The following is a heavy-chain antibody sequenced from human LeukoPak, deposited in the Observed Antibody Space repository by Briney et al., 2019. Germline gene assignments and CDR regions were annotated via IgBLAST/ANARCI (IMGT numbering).Heavy chain of an antibody. Sequence: PGGSLRLSCAASGFTVSSNYMSWVRQAPGKGLEWVSVIYSGGSTYYADSVKGRFTISRDNSKNTLYLQMNSLRAEDTAVYYCAKHDYVWGSYRPDYWGQGTLVTVSS. J-gene: IGHJ4*02. CDR2: IYSGGST. D-gene: IGHD3-16*02. CDR3: AKHDYVWGSYRPDY. V-gene: IGHV3-66*04. CDR1: GFTVSSNY.